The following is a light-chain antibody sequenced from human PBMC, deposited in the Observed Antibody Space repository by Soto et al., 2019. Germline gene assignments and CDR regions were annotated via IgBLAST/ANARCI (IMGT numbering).Light chain of an antibody. CDR3: QQSYSTPHT. CDR1: QRVSHY. J-gene: IGKJ2*01. Sequence: DVQMTQSPSSLSASVGDRVTITCRASQRVSHYLNWYQQKTGAAPRLLIYSASNLQSGVPSRFSGIGSGTDFTLTINSLQPEDFATYYCQQSYSTPHTFGQGTKLQIK. CDR2: SAS. V-gene: IGKV1-39*01.